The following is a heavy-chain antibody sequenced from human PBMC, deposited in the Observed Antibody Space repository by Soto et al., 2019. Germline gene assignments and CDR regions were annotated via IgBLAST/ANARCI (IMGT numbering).Heavy chain of an antibody. CDR3: AKQEMAAAGTGVFDY. D-gene: IGHD6-13*01. CDR2: ISGSGGST. V-gene: IGHV3-23*01. J-gene: IGHJ4*02. CDR1: GFTFSSYA. Sequence: GGSLRLSCAASGFTFSSYAMSWVRQAPGKGLEWVSAISGSGGSTYYADSVKGRFTISRDNSKNTLYLQMNSLRAEDTAVYCCAKQEMAAAGTGVFDYWGQGTLVTVSS.